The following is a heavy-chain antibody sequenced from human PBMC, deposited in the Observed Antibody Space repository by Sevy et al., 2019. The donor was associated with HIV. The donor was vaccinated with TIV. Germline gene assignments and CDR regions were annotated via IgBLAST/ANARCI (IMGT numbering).Heavy chain of an antibody. CDR1: GFTFSSVG. J-gene: IGHJ4*02. Sequence: GGSLRLSCAASGFTFSSVGMHWVRQAPGKGLEWMAAITYDGGDKYYADSVKGRFPISRDNSKNTLYLQMNSLRAEDTAVYYCAKDGDCTTTSCCYIFSYYFEYWGQGSLVTVSS. V-gene: IGHV3-30*18. CDR3: AKDGDCTTTSCCYIFSYYFEY. D-gene: IGHD2-2*01. CDR2: ITYDGGDK.